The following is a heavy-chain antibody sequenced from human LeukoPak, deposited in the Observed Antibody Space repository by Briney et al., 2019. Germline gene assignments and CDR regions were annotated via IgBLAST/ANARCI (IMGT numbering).Heavy chain of an antibody. D-gene: IGHD4-17*01. CDR2: IYYSGST. V-gene: IGHV4-59*01. CDR1: GGSISSYY. J-gene: IGHJ5*02. CDR3: ARDSDYGDWNWFDP. Sequence: SETLSLTCTVSGGSISSYYWSWIRQPPGKGLEWIGYIYYSGSTNYNPSLQSRVTISVDTSKNQFSLKLSSVTAADTAVYYCARDSDYGDWNWFDPWGQGTLVTVSS.